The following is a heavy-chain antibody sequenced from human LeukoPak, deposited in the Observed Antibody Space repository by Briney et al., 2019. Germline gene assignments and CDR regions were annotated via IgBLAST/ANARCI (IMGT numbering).Heavy chain of an antibody. D-gene: IGHD3-22*01. CDR2: INRDESSA. CDR1: GFTLNGFW. CDR3: ARVDSNGWALEY. Sequence: AGGSLRLSCAASGFTLNGFWMHWIRQAPGKGLMWLSRINRDESSADYADSVKGRFTISRDNARSTLDLQMNSLRVEDTAVYYCARVDSNGWALEYWGQGTLVTVSS. V-gene: IGHV3-74*01. J-gene: IGHJ4*02.